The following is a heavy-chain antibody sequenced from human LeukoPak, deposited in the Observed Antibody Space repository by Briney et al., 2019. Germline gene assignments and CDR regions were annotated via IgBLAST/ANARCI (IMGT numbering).Heavy chain of an antibody. D-gene: IGHD6-19*01. J-gene: IGHJ4*02. CDR3: ARARPYSSGCDY. Sequence: ASVKVSCKASGNTFTGYYMHWVRQAPGQGLEWMGWINPNSGGTNYAQKFQGWVTMTRDTSISTAYMELSRLRSDDTAVYYCARARPYSSGCDYWGQGTLVTVSS. CDR1: GNTFTGYY. CDR2: INPNSGGT. V-gene: IGHV1-2*04.